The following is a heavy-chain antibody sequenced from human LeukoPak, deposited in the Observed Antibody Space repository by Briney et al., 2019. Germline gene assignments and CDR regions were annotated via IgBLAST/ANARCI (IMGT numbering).Heavy chain of an antibody. CDR1: GGSISSSSYY. CDR3: ARVLAILGLDTTDFYMDV. D-gene: IGHD3/OR15-3a*01. V-gene: IGHV4-39*07. Sequence: SETLSLTCTVSGGSISSSSYYWGWIRQPPGKGLEWIGSIYYSGSTYYNPSLKSRVTISVDTSKNQFSLKLSSVTAADTAVSYCARVLAILGLDTTDFYMDVWGKGTTVTVSS. CDR2: IYYSGST. J-gene: IGHJ6*03.